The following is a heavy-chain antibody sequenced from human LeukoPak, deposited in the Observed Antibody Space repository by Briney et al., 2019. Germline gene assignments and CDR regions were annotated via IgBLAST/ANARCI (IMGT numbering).Heavy chain of an antibody. D-gene: IGHD3-22*01. CDR3: ARRAGDYSHAYDY. CDR2: IYSGGNT. Sequence: GGSLRLSCTVSGFTVSSNSMSWVRQAPGKGLEWVSFIYSGGNTHYSDSVKGRFTISRDNSKNTLYLQMNSLRDEDTAVYYCARRAGDYSHAYDYWGQGTLVTVSS. CDR1: GFTVSSNS. V-gene: IGHV3-53*01. J-gene: IGHJ4*02.